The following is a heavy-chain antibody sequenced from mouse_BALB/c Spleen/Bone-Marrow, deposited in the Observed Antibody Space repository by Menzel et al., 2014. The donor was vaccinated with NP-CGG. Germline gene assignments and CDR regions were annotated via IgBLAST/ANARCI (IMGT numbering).Heavy chain of an antibody. Sequence: VQLQQSGAELAKPGASVKMSCKASGYTFTSYWMHWVKQRPGQGLEWIGYINPSTGYTESNQKFKDKATLTAAKTSSTAYMQLSSLTSEDSAVYFGARGRFAYWGQGTLVTVSA. J-gene: IGHJ3*01. CDR2: INPSTGYT. CDR3: ARGRFAY. V-gene: IGHV1-7*01. CDR1: GYTFTSYW.